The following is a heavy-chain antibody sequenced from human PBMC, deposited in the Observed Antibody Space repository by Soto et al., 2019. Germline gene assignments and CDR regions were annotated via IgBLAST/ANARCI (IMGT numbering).Heavy chain of an antibody. Sequence: GRPQRVRKAAAEVTSADHGRNWVRQAPGKGLEWVSYIRGTTHYADSVKGRFTISRDNARSSLYLQMNSLRADDTAVYYCARDDSFAFDIWGQGTMVTVSS. CDR1: EVTSADHG. J-gene: IGHJ3*02. V-gene: IGHV3-48*01. CDR2: IRGTT. CDR3: ARDDSFAFDI. D-gene: IGHD2-21*01.